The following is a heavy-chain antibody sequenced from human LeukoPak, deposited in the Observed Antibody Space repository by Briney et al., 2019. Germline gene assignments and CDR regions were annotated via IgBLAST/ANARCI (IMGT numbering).Heavy chain of an antibody. CDR1: GFTFSSYA. Sequence: GGSLRLSCAASGFTFSSYAMHWVRQAPGKGLEWVAVISYDGSNKYYADSVKGRFTISRDSSKNTLYLQMNSLRAEDTAVYYCARPMVRGVVFDYWGQGTLVTVSS. CDR3: ARPMVRGVVFDY. J-gene: IGHJ4*02. CDR2: ISYDGSNK. V-gene: IGHV3-30*01. D-gene: IGHD3-10*01.